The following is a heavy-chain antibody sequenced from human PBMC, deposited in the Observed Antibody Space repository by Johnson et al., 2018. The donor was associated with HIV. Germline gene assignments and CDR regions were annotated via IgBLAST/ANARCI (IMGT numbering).Heavy chain of an antibody. Sequence: MQLVESGGGLIQPGGSLRLSCAASGFSVSSNYMTWVRQAPGKGLEWVSVIYSGGSIYYADSVTGRFTISRDNSKNTLHLQMNGLGVDDTAVYYCAREAYCSGGSCYDAFDIWGQGTMVTVSS. CDR1: GFSVSSNY. J-gene: IGHJ3*02. V-gene: IGHV3-53*01. CDR3: AREAYCSGGSCYDAFDI. CDR2: IYSGGSI. D-gene: IGHD2-15*01.